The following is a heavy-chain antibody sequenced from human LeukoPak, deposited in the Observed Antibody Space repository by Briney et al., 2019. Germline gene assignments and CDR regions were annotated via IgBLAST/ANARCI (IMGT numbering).Heavy chain of an antibody. CDR1: GFTFSSYA. CDR3: AKGSSSGWYGNFDY. V-gene: IGHV3-23*01. D-gene: IGHD6-19*01. CDR2: ISGSGGST. Sequence: GGSLRLSCAAPGFTFSSYAMSWVRQAPGKGLEWVSAISGSGGSTYYADSVKGRFTISRDNSKNTLYLQMNSLRAEDTAVYYCAKGSSSGWYGNFDYWGQGTLVTVSS. J-gene: IGHJ4*02.